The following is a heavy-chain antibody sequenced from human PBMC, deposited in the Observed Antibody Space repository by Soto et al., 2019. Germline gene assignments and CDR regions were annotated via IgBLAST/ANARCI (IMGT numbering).Heavy chain of an antibody. CDR2: IKQDGSEK. V-gene: IGHV3-7*01. CDR3: ARDSHLGYGYFDY. CDR1: GFTFSSYW. D-gene: IGHD6-13*01. J-gene: IGHJ4*02. Sequence: EVQLVESGGGLVQPGGSLRLSCAASGFTFSSYWMSWVRQAPGKGLEWVANIKQDGSEKYYVDSVKGRFTISRDNAKNSLYLQMNSLRAEDTAVYYCARDSHLGYGYFDYWGQGTLVTVSS.